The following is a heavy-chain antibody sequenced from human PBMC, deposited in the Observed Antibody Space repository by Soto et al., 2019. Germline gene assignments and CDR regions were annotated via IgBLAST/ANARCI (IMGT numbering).Heavy chain of an antibody. CDR1: GFTVSSNY. J-gene: IGHJ4*02. CDR2: IYSGGST. V-gene: IGHV3-66*01. CDR3: ARTCSGGTCSFDY. Sequence: PGGSLRLSCAASGFTVSSNYMSWVRQAPGKGLEWVSVIYSGGSTYYADSVKGRFTISRDNSENTPYLQMNSLRAEDTAVYYCARTCSGGTCSFDYWGQGTLVTVSS. D-gene: IGHD2-15*01.